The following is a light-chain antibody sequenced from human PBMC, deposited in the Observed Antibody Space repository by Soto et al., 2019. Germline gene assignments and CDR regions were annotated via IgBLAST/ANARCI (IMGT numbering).Light chain of an antibody. Sequence: DIQMTQSPSTLSASVGDRVTITCRASQSIGYWLAWYQQKPGKAPNLLIYAASGLETGVPSRFSGSGSGTEFTLSISSLQPDDSASYYCQQYNSYSKTFGQGTKVDIK. V-gene: IGKV1-5*01. CDR3: QQYNSYSKT. CDR2: AAS. J-gene: IGKJ1*01. CDR1: QSIGYW.